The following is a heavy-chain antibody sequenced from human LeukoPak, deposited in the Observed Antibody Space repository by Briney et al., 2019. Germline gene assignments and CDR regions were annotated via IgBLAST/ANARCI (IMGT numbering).Heavy chain of an antibody. CDR1: GYTFTSYY. J-gene: IGHJ4*02. D-gene: IGHD6-19*01. V-gene: IGHV1-46*01. Sequence: ASVKVSCKASGYTFTSYYMHWVRQAPGQGLEWMGLINPSGGSTSYAQKFQGRVTMTRDMSTSTVYMKLSSLRSEDTAVYYCARDSPWLIPPVYYFDYWGQGTLVTVSS. CDR3: ARDSPWLIPPVYYFDY. CDR2: INPSGGST.